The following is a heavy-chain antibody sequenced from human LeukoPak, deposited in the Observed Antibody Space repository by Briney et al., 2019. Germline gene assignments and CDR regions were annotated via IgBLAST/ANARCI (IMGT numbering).Heavy chain of an antibody. CDR3: ARAPGSTWYFDS. V-gene: IGHV3-66*01. Sequence: GGSLRLSCAASGFTVSEIDMSWVRQAPGKGLKWVSVVYSGGSPYYADSVKGRFTISRDISKNTLYLQVNSLRVEDTALYYCARAPGSTWYFDSWGHGTLVTVSS. D-gene: IGHD6-13*01. CDR2: VYSGGSP. CDR1: GFTVSEID. J-gene: IGHJ4*01.